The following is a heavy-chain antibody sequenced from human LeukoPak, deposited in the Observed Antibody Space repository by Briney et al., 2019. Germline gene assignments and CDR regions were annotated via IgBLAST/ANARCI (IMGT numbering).Heavy chain of an antibody. CDR2: ISDSGNTI. CDR1: GFTFGDYY. V-gene: IGHV3-11*04. Sequence: KAGGSLRLSCAASGFTFGDYYMSWIRQAPGKGLEWVSYISDSGNTIYYADSVKGRFTISRDNAKNSLYLQMNSLRAEDTAVYYCASQRLTHYYMDVWGKGTTVTVSS. J-gene: IGHJ6*03. CDR3: ASQRLTHYYMDV.